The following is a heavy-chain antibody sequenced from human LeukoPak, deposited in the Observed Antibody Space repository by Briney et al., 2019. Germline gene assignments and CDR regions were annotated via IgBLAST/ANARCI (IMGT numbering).Heavy chain of an antibody. J-gene: IGHJ4*02. V-gene: IGHV4-59*01. CDR1: DDSISDYY. D-gene: IGHD3-16*01. CDR2: FYNSGRS. CDR3: TRGAGWLIDY. Sequence: ETLSLTCTVSDDSISDYYRGWIRQPPGKGLEWIGYFYNSGRSTYNPSLKSRVTISADTSKNHFSLKLNSATTADTAVYYCTRGAGWLIDYWGQGILVTVSS.